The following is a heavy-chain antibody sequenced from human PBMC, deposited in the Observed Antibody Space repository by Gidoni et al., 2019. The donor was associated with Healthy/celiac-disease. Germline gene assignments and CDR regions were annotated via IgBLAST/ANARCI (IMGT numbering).Heavy chain of an antibody. D-gene: IGHD2-15*01. Sequence: QMQLVQSGPEVKKPGTSVKVSCKASGFTFTSSAVQWVRQARVQRLEWIGWIVVGSGNTNYAQKFQERVTITRDMSTSTAYMELSSLRSEDTAVYYCAATLARLYCSGGSCYSGKDYWGQGTLVTVSS. CDR1: GFTFTSSA. V-gene: IGHV1-58*01. J-gene: IGHJ4*02. CDR3: AATLARLYCSGGSCYSGKDY. CDR2: IVVGSGNT.